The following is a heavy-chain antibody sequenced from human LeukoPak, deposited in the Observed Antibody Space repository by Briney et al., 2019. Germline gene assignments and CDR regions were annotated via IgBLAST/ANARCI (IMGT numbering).Heavy chain of an antibody. Sequence: GGSLRLSCVGSGFTFRIYGMHWVRQAPGKGLEWVAFIRYNGDKEDYADSVKGRFTISRDNPKNTLYLQMHSLRAEDTAIYYCVKDPPSPDPYTNYLFDYWGQGTPVTVSS. CDR1: GFTFRIYG. J-gene: IGHJ4*02. CDR2: IRYNGDKE. CDR3: VKDPPSPDPYTNYLFDY. D-gene: IGHD4-11*01. V-gene: IGHV3-30*02.